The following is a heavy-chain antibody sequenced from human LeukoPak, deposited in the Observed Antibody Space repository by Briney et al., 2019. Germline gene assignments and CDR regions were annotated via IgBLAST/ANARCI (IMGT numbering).Heavy chain of an antibody. V-gene: IGHV1-2*02. CDR2: INPNSGAT. CDR1: GYTFTSYG. CDR3: ARDGIGIAAAGGFDY. J-gene: IGHJ4*02. D-gene: IGHD6-13*01. Sequence: ASVKVSCKASGYTFTSYGISWVRQAPGQGLEWMGWINPNSGATNYAQKFQGRVTMTRDTSISTAYMELSRLRSDDTAVYYCARDGIGIAAAGGFDYWGQGTLVTVSS.